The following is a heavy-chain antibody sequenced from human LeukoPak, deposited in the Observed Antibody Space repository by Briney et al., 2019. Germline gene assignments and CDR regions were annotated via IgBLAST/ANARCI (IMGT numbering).Heavy chain of an antibody. J-gene: IGHJ4*02. CDR3: ARESGSASFDY. CDR1: GFPFSSYS. CDR2: ISSSSYI. V-gene: IGHV3-21*01. Sequence: GESLRLSCAASGFPFSSYSINWVRQAPGKGLEWVSSISSSSYIYYADSVKGRFTISRDNAKNSLYLQMNSLRAEDTAVYYCARESGSASFDYWGQGTLVTVSS. D-gene: IGHD6-19*01.